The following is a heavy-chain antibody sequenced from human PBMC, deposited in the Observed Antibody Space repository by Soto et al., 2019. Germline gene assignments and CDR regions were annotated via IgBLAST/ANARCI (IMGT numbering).Heavy chain of an antibody. CDR1: GFTLNTYS. CDR3: ARDPDLIEADGSYFDY. D-gene: IGHD6-13*01. Sequence: GSLRLSCSVSGFTLNTYSMHWVRQAPGKGLEWVAVVSFDGVNKHYRDSVKGRFTISRDIAKNMLYLQMTSLRLEDTALYSCARDPDLIEADGSYFDYWGQGTLVTVSS. V-gene: IGHV3-30-3*01. CDR2: VSFDGVNK. J-gene: IGHJ4*02.